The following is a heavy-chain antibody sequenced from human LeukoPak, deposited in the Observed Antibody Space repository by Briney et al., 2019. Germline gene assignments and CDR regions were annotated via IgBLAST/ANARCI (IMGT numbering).Heavy chain of an antibody. J-gene: IGHJ4*02. Sequence: GGSLRLSCAGSGFTFSSRGMSWVRQPPGKGLQWVSGISVSGAMTYYVDSVKGRFIISRDNSKNTVYLQMNSLTTEDTAVYYCGRDQQGLVPDYWGQGALVTVSS. CDR3: GRDQQGLVPDY. CDR1: GFTFSSRG. V-gene: IGHV3-23*01. CDR2: ISVSGAMT. D-gene: IGHD6-19*01.